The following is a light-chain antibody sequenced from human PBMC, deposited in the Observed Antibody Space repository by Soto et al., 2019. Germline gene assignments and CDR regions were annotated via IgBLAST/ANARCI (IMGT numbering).Light chain of an antibody. CDR3: SSYEGSNSPPYV. J-gene: IGLJ1*01. CDR1: SSDVGGYNY. V-gene: IGLV2-8*01. CDR2: EVS. Sequence: QSALTQPPSASGSPGQSVTISCTGTSSDVGGYNYVSWYQQHPGKAPKLMIYEVSKRPSGVPDRFSGSKSGNTASLTVSGLQAEDEADYYCSSYEGSNSPPYVFGTGTKVTVL.